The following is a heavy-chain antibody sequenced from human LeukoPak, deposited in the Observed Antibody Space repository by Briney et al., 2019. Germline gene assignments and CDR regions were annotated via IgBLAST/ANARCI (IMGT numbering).Heavy chain of an antibody. J-gene: IGHJ4*02. CDR2: ISGGGGST. D-gene: IGHD1-26*01. Sequence: GGSLRLSCAASGFTFSSYAMSWVRQAPGKGLEWVSAISGGGGSTYYADSVKGRFTISRDNSKNTLYLQMNSLRAEDTAVYYCAKDRGYYRAFDYWGQGTLVTVSS. CDR3: AKDRGYYRAFDY. CDR1: GFTFSSYA. V-gene: IGHV3-23*01.